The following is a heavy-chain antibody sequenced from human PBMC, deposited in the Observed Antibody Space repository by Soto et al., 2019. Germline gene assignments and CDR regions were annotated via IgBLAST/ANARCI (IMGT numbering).Heavy chain of an antibody. CDR2: ISYDGNYI. CDR3: AKGILAATIGPYAMDV. J-gene: IGHJ6*02. D-gene: IGHD6-13*01. CDR1: GFAFSSYA. V-gene: IGHV3-30*18. Sequence: GWSLRLSCEASGFAFSSYALPWVRQAPGKGLEWVGVISYDGNYIYYADSVKGRFTISRDNSRNPLYVQVNSLRPEEMAVYYCAKGILAATIGPYAMDVWGQGTTVTVSS.